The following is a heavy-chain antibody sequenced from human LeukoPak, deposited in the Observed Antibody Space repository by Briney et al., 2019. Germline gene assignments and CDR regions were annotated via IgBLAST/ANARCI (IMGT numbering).Heavy chain of an antibody. D-gene: IGHD3-22*01. CDR1: GGSISSYY. Sequence: SETLSLTCTGSGGSISSYYWSWIRQPPGKGLEWIGYIYYSGSTNYNPSLKSRVTISVDTSKNQFSLKLSSVTAADTAVYYCARGVVEYYYDSSGYYDAFDIWGQGTMVTVSS. CDR3: ARGVVEYYYDSSGYYDAFDI. CDR2: IYYSGST. V-gene: IGHV4-59*01. J-gene: IGHJ3*02.